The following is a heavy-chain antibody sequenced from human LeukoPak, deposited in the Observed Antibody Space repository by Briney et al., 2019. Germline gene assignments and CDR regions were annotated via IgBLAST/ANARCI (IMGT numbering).Heavy chain of an antibody. D-gene: IGHD3-10*01. V-gene: IGHV1-18*01. Sequence: ASVKVSCKASGYTFVTYTITWVRQAPGQGLEWMGWISAYKGHTNYAQNFQCRVTMATDTSTSTAYMELRSLRSDDTAVYYCAREVSEGFGERVIDAFDIWGQGTMVTVSS. CDR1: GYTFVTYT. J-gene: IGHJ3*02. CDR2: ISAYKGHT. CDR3: AREVSEGFGERVIDAFDI.